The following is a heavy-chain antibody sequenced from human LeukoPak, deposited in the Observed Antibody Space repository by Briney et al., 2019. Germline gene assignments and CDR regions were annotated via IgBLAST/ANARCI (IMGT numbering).Heavy chain of an antibody. CDR1: GFTFSDYY. D-gene: IGHD6-19*01. V-gene: IGHV3-11*05. Sequence: PGESLRLSCAASGFTFSDYYMSWIRQAPGKGLEWVSYISSSSSYTNYADSVKGRFTISRDNAKNSLYLQMNSLRAEDTAVYYCARGSSGWYYDYWGQGTLVTVS. CDR2: ISSSSSYT. J-gene: IGHJ4*02. CDR3: ARGSSGWYYDY.